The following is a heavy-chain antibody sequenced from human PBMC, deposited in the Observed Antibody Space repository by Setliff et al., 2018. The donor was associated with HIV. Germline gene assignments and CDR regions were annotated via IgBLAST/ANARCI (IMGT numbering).Heavy chain of an antibody. CDR2: ISGSGGST. Sequence: GGSLRLSCAASEFTFRTHAMSWVRQAPGKGLEWVSGISGSGGSTYYADSVKGRFTISRDNSKNTLYLQMNSLRAEDTAVYYCAKGRAGYSFDYWGQGTLVTVSS. D-gene: IGHD6-13*01. CDR1: EFTFRTHA. J-gene: IGHJ4*02. V-gene: IGHV3-23*01. CDR3: AKGRAGYSFDY.